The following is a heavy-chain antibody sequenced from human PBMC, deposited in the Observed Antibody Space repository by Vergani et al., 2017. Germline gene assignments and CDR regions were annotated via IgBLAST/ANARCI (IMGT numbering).Heavy chain of an antibody. CDR1: GFSFGDYA. J-gene: IGHJ4*02. D-gene: IGHD5-18*01. CDR2: IRNKAYGGTT. Sequence: EVQLVESGGGLVPPGRSLRLSCAASGFSFGDYAMTWVRQAPGKGLEWVAFIRNKAYGGTTEYAASVKGRFTISRDDSKRLAYLQLSGLKTEDTAVYFFSRGRGYSFVYFDYWGQGTLVTVSS. CDR3: SRGRGYSFVYFDY. V-gene: IGHV3-49*04.